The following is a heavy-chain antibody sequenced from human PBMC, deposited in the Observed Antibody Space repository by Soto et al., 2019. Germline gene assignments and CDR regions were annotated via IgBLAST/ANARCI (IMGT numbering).Heavy chain of an antibody. CDR3: ARMGRGIGGYYYGMDV. CDR2: IYPGDSNT. V-gene: IGHV5-51*03. Sequence: EVQLVQSGAEVKKPGESLKISCKGSGYSFTSYWIGWVRQMPGKGLEWMGIIYPGDSNTRYSPSFQGQVTISADKSISTADPQWSSLKASDTAMDYGARMGRGIGGYYYGMDVWGQGTTVTVSS. D-gene: IGHD3-16*01. J-gene: IGHJ6*02. CDR1: GYSFTSYW.